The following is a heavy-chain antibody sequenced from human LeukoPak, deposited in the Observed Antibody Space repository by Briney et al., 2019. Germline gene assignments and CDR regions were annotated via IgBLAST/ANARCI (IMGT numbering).Heavy chain of an antibody. Sequence: SETLSLTCTVSGGSISTSSYYWGWVRQPPGKGLEWIGNIFYSGSTYYSPSLKSRVTISLDTSRNQFSLKLSSVTAADTAVYYCARRRITMVRGVIIPTAYYYYYMDVWGKGTTVTVSS. CDR2: IFYSGST. D-gene: IGHD3-10*01. CDR1: GGSISTSSYY. V-gene: IGHV4-39*07. J-gene: IGHJ6*03. CDR3: ARRRITMVRGVIIPTAYYYYYMDV.